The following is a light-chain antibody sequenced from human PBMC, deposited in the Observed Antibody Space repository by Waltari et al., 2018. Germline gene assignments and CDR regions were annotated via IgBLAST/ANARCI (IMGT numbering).Light chain of an antibody. CDR3: QQLNSFPYT. CDR1: QGISSF. J-gene: IGKJ2*01. V-gene: IGKV1-9*01. Sequence: DIQLTQSPSFLSTSVGDRVPITCRASQGISSFLAWYQQKPGKAPKLLIFAAYTLQSGVPSRFSGSGSGTEFTLTISSLQPEDFATYYCQQLNSFPYTCGQGTKLEIK. CDR2: AAY.